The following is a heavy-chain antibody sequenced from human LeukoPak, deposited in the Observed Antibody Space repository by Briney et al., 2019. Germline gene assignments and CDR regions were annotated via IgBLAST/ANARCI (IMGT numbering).Heavy chain of an antibody. Sequence: GGSLRLSCAASGFTFSIYAMRWARQAPGEGMEWLSAISGSGGSTYYAASVKGRFTISRDNSKNTLYLQMNSLRAEDKDVYYCAKDQGGITTIVVDYWGQGTLVTVSS. V-gene: IGHV3-23*01. CDR1: GFTFSIYA. J-gene: IGHJ4*02. CDR2: ISGSGGST. CDR3: AKDQGGITTIVVDY. D-gene: IGHD3-22*01.